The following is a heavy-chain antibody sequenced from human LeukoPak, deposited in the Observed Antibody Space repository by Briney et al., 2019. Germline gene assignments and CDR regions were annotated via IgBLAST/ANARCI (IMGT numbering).Heavy chain of an antibody. Sequence: KASETLSLTCTVSGGSVSSSSYYWGWIRQPPGEGLEWIGSIYYSGSTYYNPSLKSRVTVSVDTSKNQFSLKLRSVTAADTAVFYCARLRSPNYFDYWGRGTLVTVSS. V-gene: IGHV4-39*01. CDR3: ARLRSPNYFDY. CDR2: IYYSGST. CDR1: GGSVSSSSYY. J-gene: IGHJ4*02.